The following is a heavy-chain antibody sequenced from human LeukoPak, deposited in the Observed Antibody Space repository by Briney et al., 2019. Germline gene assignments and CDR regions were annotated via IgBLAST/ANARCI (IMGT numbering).Heavy chain of an antibody. J-gene: IGHJ3*02. V-gene: IGHV3-48*03. CDR3: ARDRAYYFSNAFDI. Sequence: GGSLRLSCAASGFTFSSYEMNWVRQAPGKGLEWVSYISSSGSTIYYADSVKGRFTISRDNAKNSLYLQMNSLRAEDTAVYYCARDRAYYFSNAFDIWGQGTMVTVSS. D-gene: IGHD3-10*01. CDR2: ISSSGSTI. CDR1: GFTFSSYE.